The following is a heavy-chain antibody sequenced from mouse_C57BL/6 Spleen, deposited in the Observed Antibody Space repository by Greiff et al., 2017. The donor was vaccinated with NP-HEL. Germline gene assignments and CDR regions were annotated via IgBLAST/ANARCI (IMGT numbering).Heavy chain of an antibody. CDR3: AREGDGYMYYFDY. Sequence: EVKLMESGGGLVKPGGSLKLSCAASGFTFSSYAMSWVRQTPEKRLEWVATISDGGSYTYYPDNVKGRFTISRDNAKNNLYLQMSHLKSEDTAMYYCAREGDGYMYYFDYWGQGTTLTVSS. J-gene: IGHJ2*01. CDR1: GFTFSSYA. V-gene: IGHV5-4*01. CDR2: ISDGGSYT. D-gene: IGHD2-3*01.